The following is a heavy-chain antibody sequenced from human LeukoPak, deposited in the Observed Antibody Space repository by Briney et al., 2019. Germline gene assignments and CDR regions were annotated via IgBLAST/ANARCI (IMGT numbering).Heavy chain of an antibody. D-gene: IGHD3-22*01. Sequence: GGSLRLSCAASGFDFSAYEMNWVRQAPGKGLEWVAYFAGSDTTKYYADSVRGRFTISRDNAKNSLYMQMNSLRAEDTALYYCTTLGYHLDSWGQGTLVTVSS. CDR2: FAGSDTTK. CDR1: GFDFSAYE. V-gene: IGHV3-48*03. CDR3: TTLGYHLDS. J-gene: IGHJ4*02.